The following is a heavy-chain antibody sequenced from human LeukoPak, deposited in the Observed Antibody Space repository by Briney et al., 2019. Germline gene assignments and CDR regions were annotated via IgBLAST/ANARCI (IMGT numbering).Heavy chain of an antibody. CDR3: ARGLEGYSYGYSEFDY. J-gene: IGHJ4*02. D-gene: IGHD5-18*01. CDR2: INHSGST. V-gene: IGHV4-34*01. CDR1: GGPFSGYS. Sequence: SETLSLTCAVSGGPFSGYSWNWIRQPPGKGLEWIGEINHSGSTNYNPSLKNQVTMSIDTSKNQLSLRLSSVTAADTAVYYCARGLEGYSYGYSEFDYWGQGALVTVSS.